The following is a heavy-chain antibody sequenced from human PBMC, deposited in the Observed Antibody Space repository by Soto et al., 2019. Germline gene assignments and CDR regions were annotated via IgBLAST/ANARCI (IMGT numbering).Heavy chain of an antibody. CDR3: ARDAAPSPRGYYYYMDV. CDR2: ISSSSSYI. V-gene: IGHV3-21*01. J-gene: IGHJ6*03. Sequence: PGGSLRLSCEASGFTFSSYSMNWVRQAPGKGLEWVSSISSSSSYIYYADSVKGRFTISRDNAKNSLYLQMNSLRAEDTAVYYCARDAAPSPRGYYYYMDVWGKGTTVTVSS. CDR1: GFTFSSYS.